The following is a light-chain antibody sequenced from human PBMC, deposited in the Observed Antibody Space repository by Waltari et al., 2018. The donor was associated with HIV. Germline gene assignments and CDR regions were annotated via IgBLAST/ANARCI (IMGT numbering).Light chain of an antibody. CDR2: EVS. Sequence: QSALTQPASVSGSPGQSITLSCTGTSSYVGGYNSVSWYQQHPGKAPKLMIYEVSNWPAGVSNRFSGSKSGNTASLTIPGLQAEDEADYYCSSYTSSTTLVFGGGTKLTVL. V-gene: IGLV2-14*01. CDR3: SSYTSSTTLV. CDR1: SSYVGGYNS. J-gene: IGLJ2*01.